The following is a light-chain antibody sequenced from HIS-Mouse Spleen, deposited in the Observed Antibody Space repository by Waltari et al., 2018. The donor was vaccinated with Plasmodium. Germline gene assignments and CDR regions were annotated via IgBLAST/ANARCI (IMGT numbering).Light chain of an antibody. CDR1: ALPKKY. J-gene: IGLJ3*02. V-gene: IGLV3-10*01. CDR2: EDS. CDR3: YSTDSSGNHRV. Sequence: SYELTQPPSVSVYPGQTARITCSGDALPKKYTYWYQQKSGQAPVLVIYEDSNRPSVIPERFSCSISWKMATLTISGAQVEDEADYYCYSTDSSGNHRVFGGWTKLTVL.